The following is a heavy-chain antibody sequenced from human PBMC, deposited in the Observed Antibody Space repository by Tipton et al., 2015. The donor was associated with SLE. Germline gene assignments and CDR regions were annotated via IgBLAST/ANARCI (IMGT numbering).Heavy chain of an antibody. CDR1: GFTFSNYY. V-gene: IGHV3-11*04. CDR3: ARDLSTTAFEGSSFDY. Sequence: LRLSCAASGFTFSNYYMSWIRQAPGKGLEWVSYISSSDNSIYYADSVKGRFTISRNNTKNSLYLEMNDLRVEDTAVYYCARDLSTTAFEGSSFDYWGQGNLVSGS. CDR2: ISSSDNSI. J-gene: IGHJ4*02. D-gene: IGHD4-11*01.